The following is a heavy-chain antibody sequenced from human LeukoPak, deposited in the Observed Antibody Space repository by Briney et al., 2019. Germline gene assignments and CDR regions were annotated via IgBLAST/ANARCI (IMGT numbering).Heavy chain of an antibody. CDR1: GFTFSSYA. CDR3: ATGGGYCSSTSCYAGRPAY. J-gene: IGHJ4*02. D-gene: IGHD2-2*01. Sequence: PGGSLRLSCAASGFTFSSYAMSWVLQAPGKGLEWVSAISGSGGSTYYADSVKGRFTISRDNSKNTLYLQMNSLRAEDTAVYYCATGGGYCSSTSCYAGRPAYWGQGTLVTVSS. V-gene: IGHV3-23*01. CDR2: ISGSGGST.